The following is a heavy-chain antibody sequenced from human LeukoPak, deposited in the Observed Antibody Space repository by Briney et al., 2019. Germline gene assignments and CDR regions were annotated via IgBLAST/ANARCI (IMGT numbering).Heavy chain of an antibody. D-gene: IGHD5-12*01. CDR1: GGSISSGGYY. CDR2: IYYSGST. CDR3: ARDSSGYDHFDY. Sequence: MTSETLSLTCTVSGGSISSGGYYWSWIRQHLGKGLEWIGYIYYSGSTYYNPSLKSRVTISVDTSKNQFSLKLSSVTAADTAVYYCARDSSGYDHFDYWGQGTLVTVSS. J-gene: IGHJ4*02. V-gene: IGHV4-31*03.